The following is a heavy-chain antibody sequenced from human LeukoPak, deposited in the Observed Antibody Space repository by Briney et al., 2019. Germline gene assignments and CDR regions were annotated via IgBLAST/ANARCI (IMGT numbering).Heavy chain of an antibody. D-gene: IGHD3-22*01. CDR2: IYHSGST. Sequence: PSETLSLTCTVSGYSSSSGYYWGWIRQPPGEGLGWIGSIYHSGSTDYNASRRSRVTTAADTSKNQFSLKLSSVTAADTAVYYCAHSTYYYDTFVNAFDLWGQGTVVTDSS. V-gene: IGHV4-38-2*02. J-gene: IGHJ3*01. CDR3: AHSTYYYDTFVNAFDL. CDR1: GYSSSSGYY.